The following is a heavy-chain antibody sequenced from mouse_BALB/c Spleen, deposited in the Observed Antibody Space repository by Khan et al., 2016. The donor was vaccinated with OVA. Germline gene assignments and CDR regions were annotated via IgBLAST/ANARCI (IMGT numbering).Heavy chain of an antibody. D-gene: IGHD1-2*01. Sequence: QVQLKESGAELARPGASVKLSCKASGYTFTDHYINWVKQRTGQGLEWIGEISPGSGDTFYNEKFKGKATLTADKSSPTAYMQLSSLPSEASAVYFCARRNYFGYTFAYWGQVTLVTVSA. CDR2: ISPGSGDT. CDR1: GYTFTDHY. CDR3: ARRNYFGYTFAY. J-gene: IGHJ3*01. V-gene: IGHV1-77*01.